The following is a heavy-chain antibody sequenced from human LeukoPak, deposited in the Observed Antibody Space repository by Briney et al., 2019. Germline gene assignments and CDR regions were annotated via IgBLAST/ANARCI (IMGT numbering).Heavy chain of an antibody. CDR1: GFTVSSNY. V-gene: IGHV3-66*01. CDR3: ARGGSVLLWFGELLDFSYFDY. J-gene: IGHJ4*02. CDR2: IYSGGST. Sequence: GGSLRLSCAASGFTVSSNYMSWVRQAPGNGLEWVSVIYSGGSTYYADSVKGRFTISRDNSKNTLYLQMNSLRAEDTAVYYCARGGSVLLWFGELLDFSYFDYWGQGTLVTVSS. D-gene: IGHD3-10*01.